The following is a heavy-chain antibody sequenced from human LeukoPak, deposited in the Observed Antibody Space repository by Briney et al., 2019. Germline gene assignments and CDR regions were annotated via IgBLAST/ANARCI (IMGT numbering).Heavy chain of an antibody. D-gene: IGHD1-26*01. V-gene: IGHV1-18*01. CDR1: GYTFTSYG. CDR2: ISAYNGNT. J-gene: IGHJ6*02. CDR3: AREVGATTIHYYGVDV. Sequence: ASVKVSCKASGYTFTSYGISWVRQAPGQGLEWMGWISAYNGNTNYAQKLQGRVTMTTDTSTSTAYMELRSLRSDDTAVYYCAREVGATTIHYYGVDVWGQGTTVTISS.